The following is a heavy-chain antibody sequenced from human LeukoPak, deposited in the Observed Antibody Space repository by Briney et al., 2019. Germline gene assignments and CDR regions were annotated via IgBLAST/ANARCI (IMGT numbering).Heavy chain of an antibody. Sequence: ASVKVSCKASGGTFGSYAISWVRQAPGQGLEWMGGIIPIFGTANYAQKFQGRVTITADKSTSTAYMELSSLRSDDAAVYYCARGVAGVYFYYYMDVWGKGTTVTVSS. CDR3: ARGVAGVYFYYYMDV. J-gene: IGHJ6*03. CDR2: IIPIFGTA. CDR1: GGTFGSYA. V-gene: IGHV1-69*06. D-gene: IGHD1-14*01.